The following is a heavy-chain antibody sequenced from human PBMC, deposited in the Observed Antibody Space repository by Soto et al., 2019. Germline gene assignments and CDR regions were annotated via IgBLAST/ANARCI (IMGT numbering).Heavy chain of an antibody. CDR3: AKDRIAAAGTSHRAYYFDY. D-gene: IGHD6-13*01. CDR2: ISYDGSNK. J-gene: IGHJ4*02. V-gene: IGHV3-30*18. CDR1: GFTFSSYG. Sequence: QVQLVESGGGVVQPGRSLRLSCAASGFTFSSYGMHWVRQAPGKGLEWVAVISYDGSNKYYADSVKGRFTISRDNANNTLYLQMNSLRAEYTAGYYGAKDRIAAAGTSHRAYYFDYWGQGNLVTVAS.